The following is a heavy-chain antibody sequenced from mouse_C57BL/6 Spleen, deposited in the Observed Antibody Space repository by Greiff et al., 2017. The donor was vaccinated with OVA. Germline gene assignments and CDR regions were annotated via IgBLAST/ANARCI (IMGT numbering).Heavy chain of an antibody. CDR2: IYPGSGST. D-gene: IGHD1-1*01. Sequence: QVQLQQPGAELVKPGASVKMSCKASGYTFTSYWITWVKQRPGQGLEWIGDIYPGSGSTNYNEKFKSKATLTVDTSSSTAYMQLSSLTSEDSAVYYWARRYYGSSYETWCAYWGQGTLVTVSA. J-gene: IGHJ3*01. CDR1: GYTFTSYW. CDR3: ARRYYGSSYETWCAY. V-gene: IGHV1-55*01.